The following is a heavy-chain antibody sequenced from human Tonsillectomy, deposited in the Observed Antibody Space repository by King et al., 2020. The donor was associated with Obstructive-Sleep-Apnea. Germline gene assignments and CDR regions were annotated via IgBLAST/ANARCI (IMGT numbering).Heavy chain of an antibody. CDR2: IYYSGST. V-gene: IGHV4-39*07. J-gene: IGHJ4*02. Sequence: LQLQESGPGLVKPSETLSLTCTVSVGSISSTSYYWGWIRQPPGKGLEWIGSIYYSGSTYYNPSLKSRGTISLDTSTNQFSLKLSSVTAADTAVYYCARDSGGTYYFDYWGQGTLVTVSS. CDR3: ARDSGGTYYFDY. CDR1: VGSISSTSYY. D-gene: IGHD2-15*01.